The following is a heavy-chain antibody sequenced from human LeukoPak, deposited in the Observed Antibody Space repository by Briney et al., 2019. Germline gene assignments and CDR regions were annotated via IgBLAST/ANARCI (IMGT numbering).Heavy chain of an antibody. CDR1: GFTFSSYS. V-gene: IGHV3-48*02. J-gene: IGHJ4*02. CDR3: ARLGEYSSGWYGEGGFDY. CDR2: ISSSSSTI. D-gene: IGHD6-19*01. Sequence: GGSLRLSCAASGFTFSSYSMTWVRQAPGKGLEWVSYISSSSSTIYYADSVKGRFTISRNNAKNSLYLQMNSLRDEDTAVYYCARLGEYSSGWYGEGGFDYWGQGTLVTVSS.